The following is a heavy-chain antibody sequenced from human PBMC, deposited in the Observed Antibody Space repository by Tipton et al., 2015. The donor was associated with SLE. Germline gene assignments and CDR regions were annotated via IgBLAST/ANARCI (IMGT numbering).Heavy chain of an antibody. V-gene: IGHV4-39*07. Sequence: LRLSCTVSGGSISSSSYYWGRIRQPPGKGLEWIGEINHSGSTNYNPSLKSRVTISVDTSKNQFSLKLSSVTAADTAVHYCARGYCSSTSCYYYYMDVWGKGTTVTVSS. CDR3: ARGYCSSTSCYYYYMDV. D-gene: IGHD2-2*01. CDR2: INHSGST. CDR1: GGSISSSSYY. J-gene: IGHJ6*03.